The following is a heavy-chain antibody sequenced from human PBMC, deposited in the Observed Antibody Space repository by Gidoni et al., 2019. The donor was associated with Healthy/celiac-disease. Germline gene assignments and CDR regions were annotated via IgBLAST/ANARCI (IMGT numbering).Heavy chain of an antibody. CDR3: ASSPITMVQGGTYYFDY. CDR1: GGSISSGGYY. D-gene: IGHD3-10*01. Sequence: QVQLQESGPGLVKPSQTLSLTCTVSGGSISSGGYYWSWIRQPPGKGREWIGYISYGGSTYYNPSIKRRVTISVDTSKNQFSLKLSSVTAADTAVYDCASSPITMVQGGTYYFDYWGQGTLVTVSS. J-gene: IGHJ4*02. CDR2: ISYGGST. V-gene: IGHV4-30-4*01.